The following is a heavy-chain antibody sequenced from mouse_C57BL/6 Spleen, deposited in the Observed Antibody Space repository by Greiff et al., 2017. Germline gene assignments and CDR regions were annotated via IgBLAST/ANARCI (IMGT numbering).Heavy chain of an antibody. CDR3: ARAVYYGSSLYYYAMDY. J-gene: IGHJ4*01. CDR2: IYPGDGDT. V-gene: IGHV1-82*01. CDR1: GYAFSSSW. D-gene: IGHD1-1*01. Sequence: VQLQQSGPELVKPGASVKISCKASGYAFSSSWMNWVKQRPGQGLEWIGRIYPGDGDTNYNAKFQGKATLTADKSSSTAYMQLSSLTSEDSAVSFCARAVYYGSSLYYYAMDYWGQGTSVTVSS.